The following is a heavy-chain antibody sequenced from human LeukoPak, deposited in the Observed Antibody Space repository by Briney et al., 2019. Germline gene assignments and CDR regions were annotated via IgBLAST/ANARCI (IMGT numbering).Heavy chain of an antibody. CDR1: GGTFSSYA. J-gene: IGHJ3*02. V-gene: IGHV1-69*05. Sequence: SVKVSCKASGGTFSSYAISTVRQAPGQGLEWMGGIIPIFGTANYAQKFQGRVTITTDESTSTAYMELSSLRSEDTAVYYCARAPCGGDCYSGAFDIWGQGTMVTVSS. D-gene: IGHD2-21*02. CDR3: ARAPCGGDCYSGAFDI. CDR2: IIPIFGTA.